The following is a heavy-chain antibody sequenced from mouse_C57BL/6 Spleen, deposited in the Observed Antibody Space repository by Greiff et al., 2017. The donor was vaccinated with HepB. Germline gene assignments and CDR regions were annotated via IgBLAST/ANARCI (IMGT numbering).Heavy chain of an antibody. D-gene: IGHD1-1*01. CDR2: IDPSDSET. CDR3: ARLDTTVVATDV. CDR1: GYTFTSYW. J-gene: IGHJ1*03. Sequence: VQLQQPGAELVRPGSSVKLSCKASGYTFTSYWMHWVKQRPIQGLEWIGNIDPSDSETHYNQKFKDKATLTVDKSSSTAYMQLSSLTSEDSAVYYCARLDTTVVATDVWGTGTTVTVSS. V-gene: IGHV1-52*01.